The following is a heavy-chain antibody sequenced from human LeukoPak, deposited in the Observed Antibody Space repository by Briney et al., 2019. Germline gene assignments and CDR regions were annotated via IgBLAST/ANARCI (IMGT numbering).Heavy chain of an antibody. CDR1: GFTVSSDS. J-gene: IGHJ6*03. CDR2: IYSGGST. D-gene: IGHD3-9*01. Sequence: GGSLRLSCTVSGFTVSSDSMSWVRQAPGKGLEWVSFIYSGGSTHYSDSVKGRFTISRDNSKNTLYLQMNSLRAEDTAVYYCAKEYFDWLSYYYMDVWGKGTTVTVSS. V-gene: IGHV3-53*05. CDR3: AKEYFDWLSYYYMDV.